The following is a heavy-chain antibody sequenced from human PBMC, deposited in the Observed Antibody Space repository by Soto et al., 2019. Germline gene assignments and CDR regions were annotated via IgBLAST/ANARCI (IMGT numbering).Heavy chain of an antibody. CDR2: ISGSGGST. Sequence: GGSLRLSCAASGFTFSSYAMSWVRQAPGKGLEWVSAISGSGGSTYYADSVKGRLTISRDNSKNTLCLQMNSLRAEDTAVYYCAKGREYSSSLEYWGQGTLVTVSS. D-gene: IGHD6-13*01. J-gene: IGHJ4*02. CDR1: GFTFSSYA. CDR3: AKGREYSSSLEY. V-gene: IGHV3-23*01.